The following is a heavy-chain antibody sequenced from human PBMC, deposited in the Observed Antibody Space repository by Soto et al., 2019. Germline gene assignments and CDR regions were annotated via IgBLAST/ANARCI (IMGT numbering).Heavy chain of an antibody. CDR2: IYYSGST. CDR1: GGSISSGGYY. V-gene: IGHV4-31*03. CDR3: ARTWASYDILTGYYKGPFDY. J-gene: IGHJ4*02. D-gene: IGHD3-9*01. Sequence: QVQLQESGPGLVKPSQTRSLTCTVSGGSISSGGYYWSWIGQHPGKGLEWIGYIYYSGSTYYNPSLTRRVTISLDTCKNRFPLKLSSVTAADTAADYCARTWASYDILTGYYKGPFDYWGQGTLVIVSS.